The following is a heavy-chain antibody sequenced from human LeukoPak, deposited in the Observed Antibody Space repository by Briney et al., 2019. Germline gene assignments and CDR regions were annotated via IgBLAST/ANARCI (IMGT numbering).Heavy chain of an antibody. CDR2: MYYTGVS. CDR1: GGSISSYH. D-gene: IGHD5-18*01. CDR3: TTIKRGDIFGYFDF. V-gene: IGHV4-59*01. J-gene: IGHJ4*02. Sequence: SETLSLTCTFSGGSISSYHWNWIRQTPGKGLEWIGYMYYTGVSNYNPSLKSRVAISVDSSKNQFSLKVTSVTAADTAICYCTTIKRGDIFGYFDFWGQGALVTVSS.